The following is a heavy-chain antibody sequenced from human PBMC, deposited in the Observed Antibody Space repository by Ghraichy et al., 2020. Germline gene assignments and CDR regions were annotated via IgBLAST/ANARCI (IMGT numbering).Heavy chain of an antibody. Sequence: SETLSLTCTVSGDSISTNYYYWGWIRQAPGKGLECIGSIVNSGKTNQNPSLKSRVTISVDTSKNQFSLNLTAVNAADTAVYYCARPRSFYSPYDFWGQGILVTVS. V-gene: IGHV4-39*01. D-gene: IGHD4-11*01. CDR3: ARPRSFYSPYDF. J-gene: IGHJ4*02. CDR1: GDSISTNYYY. CDR2: IVNSGKT.